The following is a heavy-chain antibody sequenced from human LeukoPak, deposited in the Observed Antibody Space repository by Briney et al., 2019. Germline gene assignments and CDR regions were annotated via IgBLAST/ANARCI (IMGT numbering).Heavy chain of an antibody. J-gene: IGHJ5*02. Sequence: PSETLSLTCTVSGGSISSYYWSWIRQPPGKGLEWIGYIYYSGSTNYNPSLKSRVTISVDTSKNQFSLKLSSVTAADTAVYYCARVRRYCTNGVRPTGFDPWGQGTLVTVSS. CDR3: ARVRRYCTNGVRPTGFDP. D-gene: IGHD2-8*01. CDR2: IYYSGST. V-gene: IGHV4-59*01. CDR1: GGSISSYY.